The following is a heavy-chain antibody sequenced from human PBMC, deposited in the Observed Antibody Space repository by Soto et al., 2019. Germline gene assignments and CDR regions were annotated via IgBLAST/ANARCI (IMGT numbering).Heavy chain of an antibody. CDR3: ARLGRRTVASHFDY. D-gene: IGHD2-21*01. V-gene: IGHV4-4*02. J-gene: IGHJ4*02. CDR1: GDSISSSNW. CDR2: IYYSGST. Sequence: SETLSLTCAVSGDSISSSNWWSWVRQPPGKGLEWIGYIYYSGSTNYNPSLRSRVTISVDTSKNQFSLRLSSVTAADTAVYYCARLGRRTVASHFDYWGQGTLVTVSS.